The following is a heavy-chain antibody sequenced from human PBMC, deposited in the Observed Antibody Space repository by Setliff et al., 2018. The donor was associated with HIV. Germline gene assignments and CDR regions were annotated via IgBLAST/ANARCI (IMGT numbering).Heavy chain of an antibody. V-gene: IGHV1-18*01. CDR3: ARVVVRGVTFIAEYFQH. CDR2: ISAYNGNT. Sequence: ASVKVSCKASGGTFSSYGISWVRQAPGQGLEWMGWISAYNGNTNYAQKLQGRVTMTTDTSTSTAYMELRSLRSDDTAVYYCARVVVRGVTFIAEYFQHWGQGTLVTVSS. D-gene: IGHD3-10*01. J-gene: IGHJ1*01. CDR1: GGTFSSYG.